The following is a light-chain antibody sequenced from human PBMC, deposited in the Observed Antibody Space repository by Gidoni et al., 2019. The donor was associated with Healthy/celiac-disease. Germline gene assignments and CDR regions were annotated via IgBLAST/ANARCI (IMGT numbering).Light chain of an antibody. CDR3: QQRSNCLT. J-gene: IGKJ4*01. CDR2: DAS. Sequence: EIVLTQSPATLSLSPGERATLSCRASQGVSSYLAWYQQKPGQAPRLLIYDASNRATGIPARFSSSGPGTDFTLTISSLEPEDFAVYYCQQRSNCLTFGGXTKVEIK. V-gene: IGKV3D-11*01. CDR1: QGVSSY.